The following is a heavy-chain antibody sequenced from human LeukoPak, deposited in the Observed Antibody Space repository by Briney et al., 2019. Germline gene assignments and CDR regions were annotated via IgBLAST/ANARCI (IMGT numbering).Heavy chain of an antibody. CDR2: IYYSGST. D-gene: IGHD3-22*01. CDR3: ARHKPNYYDSSGYDY. Sequence: PSETLSLTCTVSGGSISSYYWSWIRQPPGKGLEWIGYIYYSGSTNYNPSLKSRVTISVDTSKNQFSLKLSSVTAADTAVYYCARHKPNYYDSSGYDYWGQGTLVTVSS. J-gene: IGHJ4*02. V-gene: IGHV4-59*08. CDR1: GGSISSYY.